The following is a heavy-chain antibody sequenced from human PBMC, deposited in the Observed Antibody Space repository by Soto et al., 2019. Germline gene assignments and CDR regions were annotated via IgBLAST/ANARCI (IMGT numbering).Heavy chain of an antibody. J-gene: IGHJ5*02. Sequence: QVQLVESGGRVVQAGTSLRVSCAASGFSFGSSSMHWGRQAPGGGPEWVASISSDGRKTYCSESAKGRFTISRDNSKNIVYLEMDRLRLDDTAIYFCARDPGVDFWSGVFDPWGQGTVVTVSS. CDR3: ARDPGVDFWSGVFDP. D-gene: IGHD3-3*01. CDR1: GFSFGSSS. V-gene: IGHV3-30*04. CDR2: ISSDGRKT.